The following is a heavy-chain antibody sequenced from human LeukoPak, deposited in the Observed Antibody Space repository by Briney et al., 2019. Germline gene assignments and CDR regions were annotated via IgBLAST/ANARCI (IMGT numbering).Heavy chain of an antibody. CDR1: GGSFSGYY. D-gene: IGHD7-27*01. J-gene: IGHJ4*02. CDR2: INHSGST. CDR3: ARHGAGLTGDQPTYYFDY. V-gene: IGHV4-34*01. Sequence: PSETLSLTCAVYGGSFSGYYWSWIRQPPGKGLEWIGEINHSGSTNYNPSLKSRVTISVDTSKNQFSLKLSSVTAADTAVYYCARHGAGLTGDQPTYYFDYWGQGTLVTVSS.